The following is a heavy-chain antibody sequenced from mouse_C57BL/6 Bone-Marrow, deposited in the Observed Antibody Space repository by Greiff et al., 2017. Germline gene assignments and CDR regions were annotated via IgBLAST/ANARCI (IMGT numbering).Heavy chain of an antibody. J-gene: IGHJ3*01. CDR2: IYPGNSDT. Sequence: EVQRVESGTVLARPGASVKMSCKTSGYTFTSYWMHWVKQRPGQGLEWIGAIYPGNSDTSYNQKFKGKAKLTAVTSASTAYMELSSLTNEDSAVYYCTLYDGYYVPFAYWGQGTLVTVSA. D-gene: IGHD2-3*01. CDR3: TLYDGYYVPFAY. V-gene: IGHV1-5*01. CDR1: GYTFTSYW.